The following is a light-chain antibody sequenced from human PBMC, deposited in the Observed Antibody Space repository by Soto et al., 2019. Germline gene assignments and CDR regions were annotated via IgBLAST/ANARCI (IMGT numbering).Light chain of an antibody. CDR2: EVS. V-gene: IGLV2-14*01. J-gene: IGLJ1*01. Sequence: QSALTQPASVSGSPGQSITISCSGTSSDIGGYNYVSWFQQHPGKAPKLLIFEVSNRPSGVFNRFSGSKSGSTASLTISGLQPDDEADYYCSSYTGGSTVFGTGTKVTVL. CDR1: SSDIGGYNY. CDR3: SSYTGGSTV.